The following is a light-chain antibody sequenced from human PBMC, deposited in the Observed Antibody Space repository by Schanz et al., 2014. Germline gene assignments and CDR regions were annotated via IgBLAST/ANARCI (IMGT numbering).Light chain of an antibody. CDR2: DVS. Sequence: QSVLTQPASVSGSPGQSITISCTGTSSDVGGYNYVSWYQHHPGKAPKLMIYDVSNRPSGVSDRFSGSKSGNTASLTISGLQAEDEADYYCSSYTGSSTQVFGGGTKLTVL. J-gene: IGLJ3*02. CDR3: SSYTGSSTQV. CDR1: SSDVGGYNY. V-gene: IGLV2-14*03.